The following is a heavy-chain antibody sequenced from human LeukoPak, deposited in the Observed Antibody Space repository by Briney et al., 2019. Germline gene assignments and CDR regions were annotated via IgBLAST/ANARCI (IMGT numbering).Heavy chain of an antibody. V-gene: IGHV4-59*08. CDR1: GGSITGYY. J-gene: IGHJ3*02. CDR3: ARQPAGTAAFDI. D-gene: IGHD1-14*01. Sequence: SETLSLTCTVSGGSITGYYWSWTRQPPGKGLEWIAYVRDNGESNYNPSLKSRVTISVDTRNNQISLRLNFVTAADTAIYYCARQPAGTAAFDIWGLGTMVTVSS. CDR2: VRDNGES.